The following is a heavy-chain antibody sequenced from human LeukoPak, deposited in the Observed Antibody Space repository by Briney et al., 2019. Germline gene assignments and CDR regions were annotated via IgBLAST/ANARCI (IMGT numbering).Heavy chain of an antibody. V-gene: IGHV5-51*01. J-gene: IGHJ4*02. CDR3: ARLRLMSGQLPAYYFDY. D-gene: IGHD2-2*01. CDR1: GCSFTSYW. Sequence: GEALKISYKGSGCSFTSYWIGWGRPMPGKGVGWRGIIYPGDCDTRYSPSFQGQVTISADKSINTAYLQWSSLKASDTAMYYCARLRLMSGQLPAYYFDYRGQGTLVTVSS. CDR2: IYPGDCDT.